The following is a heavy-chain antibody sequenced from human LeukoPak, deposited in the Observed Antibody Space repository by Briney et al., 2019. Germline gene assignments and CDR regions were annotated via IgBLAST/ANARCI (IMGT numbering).Heavy chain of an antibody. CDR1: GFTFSSYA. J-gene: IGHJ4*02. CDR2: ISYDGSNK. D-gene: IGHD3-16*01. V-gene: IGHV3-30*04. Sequence: GGSLRLSCAASGFTFSSYAMHWVRQAPGKGLEWVAVISYDGSNKYYADSVKGRFTISRDNSKNTLYLQMNSLRAEDTAVYYCASGSYDYVWGSQSYWGQGTLVTVS. CDR3: ASGSYDYVWGSQSY.